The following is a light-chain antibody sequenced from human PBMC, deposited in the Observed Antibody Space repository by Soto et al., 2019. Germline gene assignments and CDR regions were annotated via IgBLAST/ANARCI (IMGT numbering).Light chain of an antibody. V-gene: IGKV3-15*01. CDR1: QSVSSN. J-gene: IGKJ1*01. CDR3: QQDNNWPLR. CDR2: GAS. Sequence: EIVMTQSPATLSVSPGERATLSCRASQSVSSNLAWYQQKPGQAPRLLIYGASTRATGIPARFSGSGSGTEVTLTISSLQSEDFAVYYCQQDNNWPLRFGQGTKVEIK.